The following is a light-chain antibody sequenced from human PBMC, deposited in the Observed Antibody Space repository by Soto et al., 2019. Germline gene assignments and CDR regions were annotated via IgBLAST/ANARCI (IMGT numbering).Light chain of an antibody. J-gene: IGKJ4*01. Sequence: EIVMTQSPATLSLSPGERATLSCRASQSVYSNLAWYQQKPGQTPRLLIYESSTRATGIPARFSGGGSGTEFTLTNSSLQSEDFAHYYCQQYQSWPLTFGGGTKVEIK. CDR1: QSVYSN. CDR2: ESS. CDR3: QQYQSWPLT. V-gene: IGKV3-15*01.